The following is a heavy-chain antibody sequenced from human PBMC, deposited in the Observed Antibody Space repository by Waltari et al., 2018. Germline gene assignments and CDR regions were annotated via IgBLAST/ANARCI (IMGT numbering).Heavy chain of an antibody. Sequence: QLQLQESGPGLVKPSETLSLSCNVSGASISAGSYYWGWIRQPSGKGLEWIGSIYNDGTTHYSPSLKSRVSISLDASNNHISLQLASVTAADTAVYYCARHPRVYCGYVRCSAAFDYWGQGTLVTVSS. J-gene: IGHJ4*02. V-gene: IGHV4-39*01. CDR3: ARHPRVYCGYVRCSAAFDY. CDR2: IYNDGTT. CDR1: GASISAGSYY. D-gene: IGHD2-21*01.